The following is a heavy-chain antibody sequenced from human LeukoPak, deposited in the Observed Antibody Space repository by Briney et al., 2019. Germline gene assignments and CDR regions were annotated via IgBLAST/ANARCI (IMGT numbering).Heavy chain of an antibody. CDR1: GYTFTGYY. V-gene: IGHV1-46*01. CDR2: INPSGGST. Sequence: ASVKVSCKASGYTFTGYYMHWVRQAPGQGLEWMGIINPSGGSTSYAQKFQGRVIMTRDTSTSSVYMEVSSLRSEDTAVYYCARDVDYDSSGYYGSFDYWGQGTLVTVSS. CDR3: ARDVDYDSSGYYGSFDY. D-gene: IGHD3-22*01. J-gene: IGHJ4*02.